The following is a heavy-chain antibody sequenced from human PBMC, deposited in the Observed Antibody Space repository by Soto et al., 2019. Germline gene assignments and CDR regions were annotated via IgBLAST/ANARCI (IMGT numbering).Heavy chain of an antibody. D-gene: IGHD1-26*01. J-gene: IGHJ3*02. V-gene: IGHV3-53*04. Sequence: EVQLVESGGGLVQPGGSLRLSCAASGFTVSSNYMSWVRQAPGKGLEWVSVIYSGGSTYYADSVKGRFTISRHNSKNTLYLQMNSLRAEDTAVYYCARGGGLPPTLDAFDIWGQGTMVTVSS. CDR3: ARGGGLPPTLDAFDI. CDR2: IYSGGST. CDR1: GFTVSSNY.